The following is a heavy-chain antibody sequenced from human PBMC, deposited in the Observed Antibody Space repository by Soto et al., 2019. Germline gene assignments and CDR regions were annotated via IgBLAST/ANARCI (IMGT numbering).Heavy chain of an antibody. CDR1: GYTFTSYD. V-gene: IGHV1-8*02. CDR3: PRGPPVLMVYALRAEDFQP. Sequence: GASVKASCKAPGYTFTSYDINWVRQATGQGLEWMGWMNPNSGNTGYAQKFQGRVTMTRNTSIGTAYMELSSLRAEDTAVYYCPRGPPVLMVYALRAEDFQPWGKGTPVTVSS. J-gene: IGHJ1*01. CDR2: MNPNSGNT. D-gene: IGHD2-8*01.